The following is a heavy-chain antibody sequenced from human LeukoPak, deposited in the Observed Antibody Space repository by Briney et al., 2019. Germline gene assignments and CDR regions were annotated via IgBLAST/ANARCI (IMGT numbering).Heavy chain of an antibody. CDR3: ARDGNFGYDAFDF. CDR1: GFTFSSFG. D-gene: IGHD3-10*01. CDR2: IWDDGSNK. J-gene: IGHJ3*01. V-gene: IGHV3-33*01. Sequence: GGSLKLSCAASGFTFSSFGMHWVRQAPGKGLEWVAVIWDDGSNKYYADSVKGRFTISRDNSKNTLYLQVNSLRAEDTAVYYCARDGNFGYDAFDFWGQGTMATVSS.